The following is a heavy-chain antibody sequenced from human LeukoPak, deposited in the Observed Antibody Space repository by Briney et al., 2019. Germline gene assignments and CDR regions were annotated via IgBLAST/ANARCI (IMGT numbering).Heavy chain of an antibody. CDR3: ARQTNDYDVLTGHIDY. J-gene: IGHJ4*02. CDR1: GGSFSGYY. CDR2: INHSGSA. Sequence: SETLSLTCAVYGGSFSGYYWSWIRQPPGKGLEWIGEINHSGSANYNPSLKSRVTISVDTSKNQFSLKLTSVTAADTAVYYCARQTNDYDVLTGHIDYWGQGTLVTVSS. V-gene: IGHV4-34*01. D-gene: IGHD3-9*01.